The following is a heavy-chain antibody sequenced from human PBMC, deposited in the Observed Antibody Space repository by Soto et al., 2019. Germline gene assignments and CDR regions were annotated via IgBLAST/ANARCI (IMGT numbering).Heavy chain of an antibody. V-gene: IGHV5-51*01. CDR1: GYSFTSYW. CDR2: IYPGDSDT. Sequence: EVQLVQSGAEVKKPGESLKISCKGSGYSFTSYWIGWVRQMPGKGLEWMGIIYPGDSDTRYSPSFQGQVTSSGDKSITTAYLECSSRKASDPAMYDCASASVAVGGMAVCGRGTTVTVSS. D-gene: IGHD6-19*01. CDR3: ASASVAVGGMAV. J-gene: IGHJ6*02.